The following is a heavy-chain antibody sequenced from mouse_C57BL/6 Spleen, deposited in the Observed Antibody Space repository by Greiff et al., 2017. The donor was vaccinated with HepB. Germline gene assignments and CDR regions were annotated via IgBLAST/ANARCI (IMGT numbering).Heavy chain of an antibody. D-gene: IGHD1-1*01. CDR2: IDPSDSYT. CDR3: ARSYGNSYGAY. J-gene: IGHJ3*01. CDR1: GYTFTSYW. Sequence: VQLQQPGAELVMPGASVKLSCKASGYTFTSYWMHWVKQRPGQGLEWIGEIDPSDSYTNYNQKFKGKSTLTVDKSSSTAYMQLSSLTSEDSAVYYCARSYGNSYGAYWGQGTLVTVSA. V-gene: IGHV1-69*01.